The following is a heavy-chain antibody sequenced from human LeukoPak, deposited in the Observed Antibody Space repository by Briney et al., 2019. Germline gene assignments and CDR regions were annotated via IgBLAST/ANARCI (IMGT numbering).Heavy chain of an antibody. V-gene: IGHV1-46*01. D-gene: IGHD3-22*01. J-gene: IGHJ4*02. CDR1: GYTFTSYY. Sequence: ASVKVSCKASGYTFTSYYMHWVRQAPGQGLEWMGIINPSGGSTSYAQKFQGRVTMTRDTSTSTVYMELSSLRSEDTAVYYCARPCCYYDSSGYFDYWGQGTLVTVSS. CDR3: ARPCCYYDSSGYFDY. CDR2: INPSGGST.